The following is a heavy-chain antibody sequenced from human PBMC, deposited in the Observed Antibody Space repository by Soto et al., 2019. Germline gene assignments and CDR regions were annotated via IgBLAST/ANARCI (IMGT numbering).Heavy chain of an antibody. J-gene: IGHJ4*02. CDR1: ESTVSRDW. CDR2: INQDGSEK. V-gene: IGHV3-7*04. CDR3: SGGVGEAF. Sequence: EVHLVESGGGLVQTGGSLRLSCAIFESTVSRDWMNWVRQAPGEGLEWVAHINQDGSEKYYVDSVKGRLTIARDNAKKSLYLQMSSLRPGDTAMFYCSGGVGEAFWGQGTLVTVSS. D-gene: IGHD1-26*01.